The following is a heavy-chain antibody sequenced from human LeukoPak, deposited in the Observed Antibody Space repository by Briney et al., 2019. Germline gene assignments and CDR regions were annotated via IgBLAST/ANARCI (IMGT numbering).Heavy chain of an antibody. CDR1: RASISDNY. J-gene: IGHJ4*02. V-gene: IGHV4-4*07. Sequence: PPETLSLTCTVSRASISDNYWSWSRQPAGKALEWIGRTYTSGDTNYNPSLKSRASVSVDTSKNQFYLSLSYVTAADTAVYCTIGGASGSLAHWGPGTLVTVSS. D-gene: IGHD6-13*01. CDR3: IGGASGSLAH. CDR2: TYTSGDT.